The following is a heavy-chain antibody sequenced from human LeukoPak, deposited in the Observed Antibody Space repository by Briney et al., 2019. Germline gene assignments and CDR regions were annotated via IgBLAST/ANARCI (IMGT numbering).Heavy chain of an antibody. CDR2: IRYDGSSK. CDR3: AKISTSWWYDY. D-gene: IGHD2-2*01. V-gene: IGHV3-30*02. Sequence: GGSLRLSCAASGFTFSSYGMHWVRQAPGKGLEWVAFIRYDGSSKYYADSVKGRFTISRDNSKNTLYLQMNSLRAEDTAVYYCAKISTSWWYDYWGQGTLVTVSS. CDR1: GFTFSSYG. J-gene: IGHJ4*02.